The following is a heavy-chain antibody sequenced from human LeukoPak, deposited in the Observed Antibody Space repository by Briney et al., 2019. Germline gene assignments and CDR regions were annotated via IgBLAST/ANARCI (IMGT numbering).Heavy chain of an antibody. Sequence: SETLSLTCTVSGGSISNYYWSWIRQPPGKGLEWIGEINHSGSTNYNPSLKSRVTISVDTSKNQFSLKLSSVTAADTAVYYCARQAPALGYSSGWNYYYYYMDVWGKGTTVTISS. CDR2: INHSGST. CDR3: ARQAPALGYSSGWNYYYYYMDV. D-gene: IGHD6-19*01. J-gene: IGHJ6*03. V-gene: IGHV4-34*01. CDR1: GGSISNYY.